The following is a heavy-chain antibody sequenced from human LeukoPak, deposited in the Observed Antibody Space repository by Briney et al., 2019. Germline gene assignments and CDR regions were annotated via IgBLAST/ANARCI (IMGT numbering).Heavy chain of an antibody. Sequence: GGSLRLSCAGSGFPFSSYEMNWLRQAPGKGLEWVSHIDSSGITIYYGDSVKGRFTISRDDAKNSIYLQMDSLRVEDTAIYYCARDSVGDLLDYWGQGTPVTVSS. CDR1: GFPFSSYE. V-gene: IGHV3-48*03. J-gene: IGHJ4*02. CDR2: IDSSGITI. CDR3: ARDSVGDLLDY. D-gene: IGHD4-17*01.